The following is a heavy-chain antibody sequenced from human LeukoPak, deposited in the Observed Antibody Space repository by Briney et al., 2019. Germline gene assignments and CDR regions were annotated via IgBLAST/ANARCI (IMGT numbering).Heavy chain of an antibody. CDR1: GGSISSYY. D-gene: IGHD2-21*02. V-gene: IGHV4-4*07. Sequence: PSETLSLTCTVSGGSISSYYWSWIRQPAGKGLEWIGRIYTSGSTNYNPSLKSRVTMSVDTSKNQFSLKLSSVTAADTAVYYCARERAAYCGGDCYSFDYWGQGTLVTVSS. CDR3: ARERAAYCGGDCYSFDY. J-gene: IGHJ4*02. CDR2: IYTSGST.